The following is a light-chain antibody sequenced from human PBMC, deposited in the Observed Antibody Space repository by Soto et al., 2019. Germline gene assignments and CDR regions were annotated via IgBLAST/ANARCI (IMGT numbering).Light chain of an antibody. CDR2: LGS. CDR3: MQTLQTPT. V-gene: IGKV2-28*01. Sequence: IVMTQSPLSLPVTPGEPASISCRSSQILLHSNGYNYLDWYLQKPGQSPQLLIYLGSNRASGVPDRFSGTGSGTDFTLKISRVEAEDVGVYYCMQTLQTPTFGQGTKVDIK. CDR1: QILLHSNGYNY. J-gene: IGKJ1*01.